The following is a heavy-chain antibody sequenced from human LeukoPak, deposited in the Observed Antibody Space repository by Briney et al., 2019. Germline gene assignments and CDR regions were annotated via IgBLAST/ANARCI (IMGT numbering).Heavy chain of an antibody. CDR1: GGTFSSYA. V-gene: IGHV1-69*05. J-gene: IGHJ4*02. D-gene: IGHD6-19*01. Sequence: ASVKVSCKASGGTFSSYAISWVRQDPGQGLEWMGRIIPIFGTANYAQKFQGRVAITTDESTSTAYMELSSLRSEDTAVYYCARSGGYSSGWYDYWGQGTLVTVSS. CDR2: IIPIFGTA. CDR3: ARSGGYSSGWYDY.